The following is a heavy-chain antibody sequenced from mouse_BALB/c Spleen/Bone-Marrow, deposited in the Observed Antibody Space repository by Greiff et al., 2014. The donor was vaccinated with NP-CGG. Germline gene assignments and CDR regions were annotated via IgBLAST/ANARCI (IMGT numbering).Heavy chain of an antibody. J-gene: IGHJ1*01. CDR2: INPKNGGT. CDR1: GYTFTEYT. D-gene: IGHD1-1*01. Sequence: EVKLMESGPELVKPGASVEISCKTSGYTFTEYTMHWVKQSHGKSLEWIGGINPKNGGTTYNKKFKGKATLTVDKSSSTADMELRSLTSEDSAVYYCARPYYGSSFSVWYFDAWGAGTTVTVSS. CDR3: ARPYYGSSFSVWYFDA. V-gene: IGHV1-18*01.